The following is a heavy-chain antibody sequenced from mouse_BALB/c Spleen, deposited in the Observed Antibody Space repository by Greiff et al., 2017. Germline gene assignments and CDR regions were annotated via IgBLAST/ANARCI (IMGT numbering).Heavy chain of an antibody. CDR1: GYAFTNYL. Sequence: LQESGAELVRPGTSVKVSCKASGYAFTNYLIEWVKQRPGQGLEWIGVINPGSGGTNYNEKFKGKATLTADKSSSTAYMQLSSLTSDDSAVYFCARGDYDYDRGFAYWGQGTLVTVSA. V-gene: IGHV1-54*01. D-gene: IGHD2-4*01. CDR2: INPGSGGT. CDR3: ARGDYDYDRGFAY. J-gene: IGHJ3*01.